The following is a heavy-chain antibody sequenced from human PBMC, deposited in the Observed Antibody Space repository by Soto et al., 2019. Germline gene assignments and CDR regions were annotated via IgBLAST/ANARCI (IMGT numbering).Heavy chain of an antibody. Sequence: PGGSLRLSCAASGFTFSSYAMSWVRQAPGKGLEWVSAISGSGGSTYYADSVKGRFTISRDNSKNTLYLQMNSLRAEDTAVYYCAKDLGYCSGGSCYPNNWFDPWGQGTLVTVSS. V-gene: IGHV3-23*01. D-gene: IGHD2-15*01. CDR2: ISGSGGST. J-gene: IGHJ5*02. CDR1: GFTFSSYA. CDR3: AKDLGYCSGGSCYPNNWFDP.